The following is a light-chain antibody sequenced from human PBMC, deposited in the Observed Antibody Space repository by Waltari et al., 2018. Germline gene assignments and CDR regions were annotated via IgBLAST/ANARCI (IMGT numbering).Light chain of an antibody. CDR3: KHYYDNPWT. Sequence: IQMTQSPSALSASVGDRVTISCRASQNIYSNLAWYQQKPGKAPKLLIYAASSLQSGIPSRFSGSGYGTDFTLTISSLQPEDSAAYYCKHYYDNPWTFGQGTKVEIK. V-gene: IGKV1-6*01. CDR2: AAS. J-gene: IGKJ1*01. CDR1: QNIYSN.